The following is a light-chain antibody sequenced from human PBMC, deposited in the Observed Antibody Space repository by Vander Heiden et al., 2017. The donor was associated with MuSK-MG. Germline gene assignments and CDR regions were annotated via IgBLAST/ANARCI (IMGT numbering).Light chain of an antibody. CDR1: QSISTW. CDR3: QQDKSYSS. Sequence: DIQMTQSPSTLSASVGDSVTITCRASQSISTWLAWYQQKPGKAPKLLIYKASSLESGVPSRFSGSGSGTEFTLTSSSLQHDDFATYFCQQDKSYSSFGQGTKLEIK. CDR2: KAS. V-gene: IGKV1-5*03. J-gene: IGKJ2*04.